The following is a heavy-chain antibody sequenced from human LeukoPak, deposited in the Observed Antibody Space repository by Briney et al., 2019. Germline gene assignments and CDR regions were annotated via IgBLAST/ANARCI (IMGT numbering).Heavy chain of an antibody. V-gene: IGHV4-34*01. Sequence: PSETLSLTCAVYGGSFSGYYWSWIRQPPGKGLEWIGEINHSGSTNYNPSLKSRVTISVDTSKNQFSLKLSSVTAADTAVYYCAREGSYYDILTGYYPPDYYYYMDVWGKGTTVTVSS. J-gene: IGHJ6*03. CDR1: GGSFSGYY. CDR3: AREGSYYDILTGYYPPDYYYYMDV. CDR2: INHSGST. D-gene: IGHD3-9*01.